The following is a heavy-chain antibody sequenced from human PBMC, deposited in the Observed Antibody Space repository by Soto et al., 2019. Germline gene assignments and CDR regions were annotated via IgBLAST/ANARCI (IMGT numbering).Heavy chain of an antibody. CDR2: IRGFSPYT. V-gene: IGHV3-21*01. Sequence: GGSLRLSCISSGFTFRTYTMNWVRQAPGKGLEWVSGIRGFSPYTFYAESVKGRFTISRDNAKNSLYLQMNSLRAEDTAVYYCARDRGYDAHDYYYNAMDVWGQGTTVTVS. CDR1: GFTFRTYT. D-gene: IGHD2-15*01. CDR3: ARDRGYDAHDYYYNAMDV. J-gene: IGHJ6*02.